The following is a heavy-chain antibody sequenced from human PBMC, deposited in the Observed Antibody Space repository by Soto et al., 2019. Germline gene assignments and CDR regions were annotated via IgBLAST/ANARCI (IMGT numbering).Heavy chain of an antibody. CDR1: GGSISSYY. CDR2: IYYSGST. Sequence: SETLSLTCTVSGGSISSYYWSWIRQPPGKGLEWIGYIYYSGSTNYNPSLKSRVTISVDTSKNQISLKLSSVTAADTALYYCARAGEGGEYYDILTGYYTAPRYFDYWGQGTLVTVSS. V-gene: IGHV4-59*01. CDR3: ARAGEGGEYYDILTGYYTAPRYFDY. J-gene: IGHJ4*02. D-gene: IGHD3-9*01.